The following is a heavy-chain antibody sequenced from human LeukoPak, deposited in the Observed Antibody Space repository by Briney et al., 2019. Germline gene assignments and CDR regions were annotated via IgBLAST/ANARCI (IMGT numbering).Heavy chain of an antibody. CDR1: GYSISSGYY. J-gene: IGHJ4*02. CDR2: VYHTGTA. Sequence: SETLSLTCNVSGYSISSGYYWGWIRQSPGKGLEWIGTVYHTGTAYYSPSLKSRLAISLDTSTNRFSLKLTSVTATDTAVYYCASAHYEATGLGYYFKFWGQGTLVSVSS. D-gene: IGHD2-8*02. CDR3: ASAHYEATGLGYYFKF. V-gene: IGHV4-38-2*02.